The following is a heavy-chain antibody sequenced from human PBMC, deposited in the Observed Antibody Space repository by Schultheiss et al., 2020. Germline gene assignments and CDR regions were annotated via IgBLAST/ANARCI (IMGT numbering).Heavy chain of an antibody. V-gene: IGHV4-4*07. Sequence: SETLSLTCTVSGGSISSYYWSWIRQPAGKGLEWIGRIYTSGSTNYNPSLKSRVTMSVDTSKNQFSLKLSSVTAADTAVYYCARDLGGYSSGYTMYYFDYWGQGTLVTVSS. CDR2: IYTSGST. D-gene: IGHD6-19*01. CDR1: GGSISSYY. CDR3: ARDLGGYSSGYTMYYFDY. J-gene: IGHJ4*02.